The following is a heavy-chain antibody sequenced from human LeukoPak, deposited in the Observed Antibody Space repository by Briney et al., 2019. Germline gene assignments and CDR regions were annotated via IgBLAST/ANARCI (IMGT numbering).Heavy chain of an antibody. Sequence: PSQTLSLTCTVSGDSISSGDYYWSWIRQPAGKGLEWIGRIYSSGNTNYNPSLKSRVTMSVDTSKNQFSLKLSSVTAADTAVYYCAREVVIAATYDYWGQGTLVTVSS. D-gene: IGHD2-15*01. CDR2: IYSSGNT. V-gene: IGHV4-61*02. CDR3: AREVVIAATYDY. CDR1: GDSISSGDYY. J-gene: IGHJ4*02.